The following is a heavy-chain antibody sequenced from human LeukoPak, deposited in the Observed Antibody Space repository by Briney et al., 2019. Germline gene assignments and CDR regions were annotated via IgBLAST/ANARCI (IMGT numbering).Heavy chain of an antibody. V-gene: IGHV1-18*01. CDR2: ISAYNGNT. D-gene: IGHD6-19*01. J-gene: IGHJ5*01. CDR3: ARGVYSGWYTHNWLDS. Sequence: ASVKVSCKASGYTFTSYGISWVRQAPGQGLEWMGWISAYNGNTNYAQKLQGRVTMTTDTSTSTAYMELSSLRSDDTAVYYCARGVYSGWYTHNWLDSWGQGTLVIVSS. CDR1: GYTFTSYG.